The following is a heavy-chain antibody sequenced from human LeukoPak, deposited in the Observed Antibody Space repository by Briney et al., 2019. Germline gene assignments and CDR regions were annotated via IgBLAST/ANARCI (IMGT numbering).Heavy chain of an antibody. D-gene: IGHD3-22*01. CDR3: ARDVYKYDSSGSRAFDI. Sequence: SETLSLTCTVSGGSISSYYWSWIRQPAGKGLEWIGRIYTSGSTNYNPSLKSRVTISVDTSKNQFSLKLSSVTAADTAVYYCARDVYKYDSSGSRAFDIWGQGTMVTVSS. J-gene: IGHJ3*02. CDR1: GGSISSYY. V-gene: IGHV4-4*07. CDR2: IYTSGST.